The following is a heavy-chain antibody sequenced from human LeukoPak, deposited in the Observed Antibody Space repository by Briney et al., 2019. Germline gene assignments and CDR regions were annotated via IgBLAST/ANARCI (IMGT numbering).Heavy chain of an antibody. J-gene: IGHJ6*03. D-gene: IGHD2-15*01. CDR1: GGSISSSNFY. Sequence: SEALPLTCTVSGGSISSSNFYWGWIRQPPGKGLEWIGSIYYSGSTYYNPSLKSRVSISVDTSKNQFSLKLSSVTAADTAVYYCARGYCSGGSCYSYYYYNYMDVWGKGTTVTVSS. CDR2: IYYSGST. V-gene: IGHV4-39*07. CDR3: ARGYCSGGSCYSYYYYNYMDV.